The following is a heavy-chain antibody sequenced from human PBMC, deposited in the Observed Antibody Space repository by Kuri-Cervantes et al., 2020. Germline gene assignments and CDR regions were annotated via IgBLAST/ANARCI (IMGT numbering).Heavy chain of an antibody. V-gene: IGHV4-61*01. CDR1: GGSVSSGSYY. J-gene: IGHJ2*01. D-gene: IGHD4-23*01. Sequence: SETLSLTCTVSGGSVSSGSYYWSWIRQPPGKGLEWIGYIYYSGSTNYNPSLKSRVTISVDTSKNQFSLKLSSVTAADTAVYYCARDSEGAVAQWYFDLWGRGTLDTVSS. CDR3: ARDSEGAVAQWYFDL. CDR2: IYYSGST.